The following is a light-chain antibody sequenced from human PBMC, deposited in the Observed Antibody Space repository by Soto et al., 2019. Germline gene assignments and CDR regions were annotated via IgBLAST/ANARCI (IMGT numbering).Light chain of an antibody. J-gene: IGKJ1*01. CDR3: QQYGSSPPT. CDR1: QSVSSSY. Sequence: IVLTQSPGTLSFPPRERATLSCRASQSVSSSYLAWYQQKPGQAPRLLIYGASSRATGIPDRFSGSGSGTDFTLTISRLEPEDFAVYYCQQYGSSPPTFGQGTKVDI. CDR2: GAS. V-gene: IGKV3-20*01.